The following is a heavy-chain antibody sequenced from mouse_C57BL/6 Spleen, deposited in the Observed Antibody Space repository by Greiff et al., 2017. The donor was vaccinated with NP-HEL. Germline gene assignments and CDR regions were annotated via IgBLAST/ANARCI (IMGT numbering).Heavy chain of an antibody. CDR3: ARRAAQATNYFDY. CDR2: ISYDGSN. CDR1: GYSITSGYY. Sequence: DVQLVESGPGLVKPSQSLSLTCSVTGYSITSGYYWNWIRQFPGNKLEWMGYISYDGSNNYNPSLKNRISITRDTSKNQFFLKLNSVTTEDTATYYCARRAAQATNYFDYWGQGTTLTVSS. J-gene: IGHJ2*01. V-gene: IGHV3-6*01. D-gene: IGHD3-2*02.